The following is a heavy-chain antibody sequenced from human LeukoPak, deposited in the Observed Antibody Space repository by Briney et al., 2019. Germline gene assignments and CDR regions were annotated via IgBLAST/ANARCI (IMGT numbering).Heavy chain of an antibody. Sequence: SEILSLTCTVSGGTISRYYWNWIRQPPAKGLEWIGNIHYSGSTKYNPSITSRVTTSVDTSKNQFSLKLSSLTAAGTAVYYCARWYSSGWAFDYWGQGTLVTVSS. CDR2: IHYSGST. J-gene: IGHJ4*02. CDR3: ARWYSSGWAFDY. D-gene: IGHD6-19*01. V-gene: IGHV4-59*08. CDR1: GGTISRYY.